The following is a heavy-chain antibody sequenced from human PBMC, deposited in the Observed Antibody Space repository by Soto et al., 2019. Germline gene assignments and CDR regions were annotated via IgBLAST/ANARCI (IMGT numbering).Heavy chain of an antibody. J-gene: IGHJ5*02. CDR2: ISAKTGNT. Sequence: ASVKGSCKTSGYTFSNYGISWVRQAPGQGLEWVGWISAKTGNTKYAQNFQGRVTMTADTSTSTASMELESLTSVTAADMAVYYCAREGSHSAYNFAIGIQLWSFDRWGQGLPVTVSS. CDR3: AREGSHSAYNFAIGIQLWSFDR. CDR1: GYTFSNYG. D-gene: IGHD1-1*01. V-gene: IGHV1-18*03.